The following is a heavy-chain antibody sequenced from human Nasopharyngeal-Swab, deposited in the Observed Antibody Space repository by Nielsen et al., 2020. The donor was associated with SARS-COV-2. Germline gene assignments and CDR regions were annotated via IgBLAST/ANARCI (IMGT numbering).Heavy chain of an antibody. CDR3: ARDLASGYWTTTNCPGS. Sequence: LKISCAASGFTFSRSGMHWVRQAPGQRLEWVAVIWYDGSNKYYADSVKGRFSISSDSSTNTLYLQMNNVRAEDTAVYYCARDLASGYWTTTNCPGSWGQGTLVTVSS. V-gene: IGHV3-33*01. CDR1: GFTFSRSG. D-gene: IGHD2-2*01. CDR2: IWYDGSNK. J-gene: IGHJ1*01.